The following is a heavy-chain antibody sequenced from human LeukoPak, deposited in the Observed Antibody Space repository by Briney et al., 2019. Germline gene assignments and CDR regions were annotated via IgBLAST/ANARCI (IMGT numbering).Heavy chain of an antibody. CDR3: ATKQWLAPPPDS. V-gene: IGHV3-74*01. D-gene: IGHD6-19*01. Sequence: PGESLRLSCAASGFTFSKYWMLWVRQAPGEVMESVSRINTDGTVTTYADSVKGRFTVSRDNADNTMFLQMNSVRDEYTAVYYCATKQWLAPPPDSWGQGTPVTVSS. CDR2: INTDGTVT. J-gene: IGHJ4*02. CDR1: GFTFSKYW.